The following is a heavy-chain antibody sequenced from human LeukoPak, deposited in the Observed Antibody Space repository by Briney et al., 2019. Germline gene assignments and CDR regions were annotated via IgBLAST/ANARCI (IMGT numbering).Heavy chain of an antibody. Sequence: SETLSLTCTVSGGSISSGSYYWSWIRQPAGKGLEWIGRIYTSGSTNYNPSLKSRVTISVDTSKNQFSLKLSSVTAADTAVYYCARETYSGSYYYRGAFDIWGQGTMVTVSS. CDR1: GGSISSGSYY. J-gene: IGHJ3*02. D-gene: IGHD1-26*01. CDR3: ARETYSGSYYYRGAFDI. V-gene: IGHV4-61*02. CDR2: IYTSGST.